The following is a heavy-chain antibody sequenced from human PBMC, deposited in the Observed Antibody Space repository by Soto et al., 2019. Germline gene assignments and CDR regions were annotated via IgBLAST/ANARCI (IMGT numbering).Heavy chain of an antibody. D-gene: IGHD6-6*01. Sequence: VESLTISCKVSGYSFTSYGIIWVLQMPGKGLEWMGRIDPSDSYTNYSPSFQGHVTISADKSISTAYLQWSSLKASDTAMYYCATGGTHSSSPRGSYYYGMDVWGQGTTVTVSS. CDR1: GYSFTSYG. CDR3: ATGGTHSSSPRGSYYYGMDV. J-gene: IGHJ6*01. V-gene: IGHV5-10-1*01. CDR2: IDPSDSYT.